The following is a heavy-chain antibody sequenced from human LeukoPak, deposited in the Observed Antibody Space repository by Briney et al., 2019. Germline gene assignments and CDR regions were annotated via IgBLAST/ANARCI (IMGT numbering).Heavy chain of an antibody. CDR2: IIPILGIA. CDR1: VGTFISYA. Sequence: SVKVSCKASVGTFISYAISWVRQAPGQGVEWMGRIIPILGIANYAQKFQGRVTITADKSTSTAYMELSSLRSEDTAVYYCARGAPYYDILTGQGYYGMDVWGQGTTVTVSS. CDR3: ARGAPYYDILTGQGYYGMDV. J-gene: IGHJ6*02. D-gene: IGHD3-9*01. V-gene: IGHV1-69*04.